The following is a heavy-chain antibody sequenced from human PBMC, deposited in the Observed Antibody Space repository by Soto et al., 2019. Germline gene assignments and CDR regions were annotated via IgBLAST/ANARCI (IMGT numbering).Heavy chain of an antibody. J-gene: IGHJ4*02. Sequence: QVQLVQSGAEVKKPGSSVKVSCKASGDTFSSYAINWVRQAPGQGLEWMGGIIPMFGTANYAQKFKGSDTITAGESTSTVYRELSSLRSEDTAVYYCARVGPAHYYDSSGYYSPLDYWGQGTLVTVSS. CDR3: ARVGPAHYYDSSGYYSPLDY. CDR2: IIPMFGTA. V-gene: IGHV1-69*01. CDR1: GDTFSSYA. D-gene: IGHD3-22*01.